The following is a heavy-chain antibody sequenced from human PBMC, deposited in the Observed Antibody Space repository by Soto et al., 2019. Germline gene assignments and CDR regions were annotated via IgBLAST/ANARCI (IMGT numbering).Heavy chain of an antibody. Sequence: EVQLVESGGGLVQPGGSLRLSCAASGFSFSDHYMEWVRQAPGKGLEWVGRIRNKANSYTTQYAAAVRGRFTLSRDDSQKSMFLQMNSMKTEAPAIYYCARTIMYSAPHAFAYSGQGTLVTVSS. CDR2: IRNKANSYTT. D-gene: IGHD1-26*01. V-gene: IGHV3-72*01. CDR3: ARTIMYSAPHAFAY. CDR1: GFSFSDHY. J-gene: IGHJ4*02.